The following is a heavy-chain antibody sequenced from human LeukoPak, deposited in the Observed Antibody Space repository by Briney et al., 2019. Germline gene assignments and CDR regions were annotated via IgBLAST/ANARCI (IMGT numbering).Heavy chain of an antibody. CDR2: TYTGGNS. J-gene: IGHJ3*02. Sequence: GGSLRLSCAASGFTVSSIHMVWVRQAPGKGLEWVSVTYTGGNSYYADSVKGRFIISRDISKNTLYLQMNSLRAEDSALYYCARGGRGSAAVVTPRSFDIWGQGTMVTVSS. CDR1: GFTVSSIH. D-gene: IGHD3-22*01. CDR3: ARGGRGSAAVVTPRSFDI. V-gene: IGHV3-53*01.